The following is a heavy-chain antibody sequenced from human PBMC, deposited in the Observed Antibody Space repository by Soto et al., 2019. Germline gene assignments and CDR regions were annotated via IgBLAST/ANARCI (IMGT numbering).Heavy chain of an antibody. CDR3: ARDLPSDFQH. CDR2: ISAGNGDT. J-gene: IGHJ1*01. CDR1: GYTFTTYA. V-gene: IGHV1-3*01. Sequence: QVQLVQSGAEVRKPGASVRVSCKASGYTFTTYAMHWVRQAPGQRLEWMGWISAGNGDTKYSQKFQGRVTITRDTSASTAYMELRSLRSEDTAVYYCARDLPSDFQHWGQGTLVTVSS.